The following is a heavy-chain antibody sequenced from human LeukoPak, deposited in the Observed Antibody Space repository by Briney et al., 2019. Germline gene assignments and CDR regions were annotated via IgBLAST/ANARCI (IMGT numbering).Heavy chain of an antibody. V-gene: IGHV3-74*01. J-gene: IGHJ4*02. D-gene: IGHD3-9*01. CDR2: INSDGSST. CDR1: GFTFSSYW. Sequence: GGSLRLSCAASGFTFSSYWMHWVRQAPGKGLVWVSRINSDGSSTSYADSVKGRFTISRDNAKNSLYLQMNSLRAEDTAVYYCARALNGASLSNFDWLFPGGYYFDYWGQGTLVTVSS. CDR3: ARALNGASLSNFDWLFPGGYYFDY.